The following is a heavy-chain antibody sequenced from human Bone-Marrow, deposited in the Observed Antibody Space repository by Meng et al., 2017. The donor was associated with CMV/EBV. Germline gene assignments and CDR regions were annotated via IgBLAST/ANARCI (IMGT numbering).Heavy chain of an antibody. D-gene: IGHD5-12*01. Sequence: GGSLRLSCASSGFTVSNIYMSWVRQAPGKGLEWVSVIYTGGSTYYADPVKGRFTISRDSSKNTLSLQMNSLRTEDTAVYYCARGMATSDVFDVWGQGTRVTVSS. J-gene: IGHJ3*01. V-gene: IGHV3-53*05. CDR1: GFTVSNIY. CDR3: ARGMATSDVFDV. CDR2: IYTGGST.